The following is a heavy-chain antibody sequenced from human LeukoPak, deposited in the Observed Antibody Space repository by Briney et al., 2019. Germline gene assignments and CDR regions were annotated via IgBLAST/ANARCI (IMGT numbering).Heavy chain of an antibody. CDR3: AGDYGDYETWFDP. CDR1: GFTFSSYA. CDR2: ISYDGSNK. Sequence: GGSLRLSCAASGFTFSSYAMHWVRQAPGKGLEGVALISYDGSNKYYADSVKGRFTISRDNSKNTLYLQMNSLRAEDTAVYYCAGDYGDYETWFDPWGQGTLVTVSS. J-gene: IGHJ5*02. V-gene: IGHV3-30*04. D-gene: IGHD4-17*01.